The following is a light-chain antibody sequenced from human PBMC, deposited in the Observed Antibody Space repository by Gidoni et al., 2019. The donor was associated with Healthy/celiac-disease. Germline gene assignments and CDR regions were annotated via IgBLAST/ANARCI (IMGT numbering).Light chain of an antibody. V-gene: IGLV3-10*01. CDR2: EDS. J-gene: IGLJ3*02. CDR1: ALPKKY. CDR3: YSTDSSGNHRV. Sequence: SYELTQPPSVSVSPVQTARITCSGDALPKKYAYWYPQKSGQAPVLVIYEDSKRPSGIPERFSGSSSGTMATLTISGAQVEDEADYYCYSTDSSGNHRVFGGGTKLTVL.